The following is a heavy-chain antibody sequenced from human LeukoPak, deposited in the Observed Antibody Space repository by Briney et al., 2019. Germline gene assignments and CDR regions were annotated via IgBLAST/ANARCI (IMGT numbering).Heavy chain of an antibody. J-gene: IGHJ4*02. V-gene: IGHV3-30-3*01. CDR2: ISYDGSNK. Sequence: SGGSLRLSCAASGFTFSSYAMHWVRQAPGKGLEWVAVISYDGSNKYYADSVKGRFTISRGNSKNTLYLQMNSLRAEDTAVYYCARSVVVISYYFDYWGQGTLVTVSS. CDR3: ARSVVVISYYFDY. D-gene: IGHD3-22*01. CDR1: GFTFSSYA.